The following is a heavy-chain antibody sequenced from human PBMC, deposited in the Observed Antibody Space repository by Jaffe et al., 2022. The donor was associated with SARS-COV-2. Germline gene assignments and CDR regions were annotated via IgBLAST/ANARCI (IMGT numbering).Heavy chain of an antibody. CDR1: GFTFSSYD. V-gene: IGHV3-13*01. Sequence: EVQLVESGGGLVQPGGSLRLSCAASGFTFSSYDMHWVRQATGKGLEWVSAIGTAGDTYYPGSVKGRFTISRENAKNSLYLQMNSLRAGDTAVYYCARVAGVYGMDVWGQGTTVTVSS. CDR3: ARVAGVYGMDV. D-gene: IGHD2-15*01. CDR2: IGTAGDT. J-gene: IGHJ6*02.